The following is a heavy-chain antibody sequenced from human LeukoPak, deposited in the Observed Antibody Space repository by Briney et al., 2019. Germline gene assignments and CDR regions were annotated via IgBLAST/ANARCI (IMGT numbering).Heavy chain of an antibody. D-gene: IGHD1-20*01. CDR3: ARDQITGSLDV. V-gene: IGHV3-74*01. CDR1: GFTFSNYW. CDR2: ISRDGDTT. J-gene: IGHJ6*01. Sequence: GGSLRLSCAASGFTFSNYWMHWGRQAPGKGLVWVARISRDGDTTSYADSVMGRFTISRDNAKSTVSLHMTSLRVDDTAIYYCARDQITGSLDVWGQGTTVTVSS.